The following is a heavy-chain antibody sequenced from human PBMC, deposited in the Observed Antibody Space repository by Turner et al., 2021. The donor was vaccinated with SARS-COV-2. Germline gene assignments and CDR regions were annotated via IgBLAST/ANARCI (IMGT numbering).Heavy chain of an antibody. CDR3: AKTRDYYYDSSDYPDY. D-gene: IGHD3-22*01. Sequence: EVQLLESGGGLVQLGGSLRLSCAASGFNFNKYAMAWVRQAPGKGLEWVSVISGSGSYTYYADSVKGRVTISRDNSKNTLYLQVNSLRAEDTAVYYCAKTRDYYYDSSDYPDYWGQGTLVTVSS. CDR2: ISGSGSYT. CDR1: GFNFNKYA. J-gene: IGHJ4*02. V-gene: IGHV3-23*01.